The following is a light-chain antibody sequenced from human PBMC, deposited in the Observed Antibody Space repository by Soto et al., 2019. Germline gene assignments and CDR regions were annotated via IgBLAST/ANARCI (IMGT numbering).Light chain of an antibody. CDR2: TAS. Sequence: DIQMTQSPSSLSASVGDRVTITCRPSQGIGTALAWYQQKPGAVPKLLVHTASTLQSGVPSRFSGSGSGTDFTLTISSLQPEDVAAYYCQKYNSAPLTFGGGTKVDIK. CDR3: QKYNSAPLT. V-gene: IGKV1-27*01. J-gene: IGKJ4*01. CDR1: QGIGTA.